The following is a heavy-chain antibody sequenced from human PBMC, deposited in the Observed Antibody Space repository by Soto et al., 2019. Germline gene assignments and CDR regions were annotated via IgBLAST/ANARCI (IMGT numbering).Heavy chain of an antibody. D-gene: IGHD2-2*01. CDR1: GFTFDNYG. CDR2: ISYDGSLN. V-gene: IGHV3-30*18. J-gene: IGHJ4*02. CDR3: AKDQGLRSRDGYNPDY. Sequence: GGSLRLCCAAAGFTFDNYGMHWVRQAPGKGLDWVAVISYDGSLNFYGDSVKGRFTISRDNSKNTLYLQMNSLRTADTAVYYCAKDQGLRSRDGYNPDYWGQGTLVTVS.